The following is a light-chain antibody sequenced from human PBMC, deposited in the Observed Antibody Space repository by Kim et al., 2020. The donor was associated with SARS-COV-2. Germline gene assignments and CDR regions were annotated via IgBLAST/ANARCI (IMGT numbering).Light chain of an antibody. Sequence: SYELTQPPSVSVSPGQTASITCSGDKLGDKYACWYQQKPGQSPVLVIYQDSKRPSGIPERFSGFNSGNTATLTISGTQAMDEADYYCQAWDSSTPNWVFGGGTQLTVL. CDR1: KLGDKY. J-gene: IGLJ3*02. V-gene: IGLV3-1*01. CDR3: QAWDSSTPNWV. CDR2: QDS.